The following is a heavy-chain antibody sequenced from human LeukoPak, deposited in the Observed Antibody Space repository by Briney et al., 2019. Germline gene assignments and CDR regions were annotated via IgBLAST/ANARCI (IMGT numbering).Heavy chain of an antibody. V-gene: IGHV1-3*01. D-gene: IGHD2-15*01. CDR2: INAGNGNT. Sequence: GASVKVSCKASGYTFTSYAMHRVRQAPGQRLEWMGWINAGNGNTKYSQKFQGRVTITRDTSASTAYMELSSLRSEDTAVYYCARLVDCSGGSCSTLGGYYYGMDVWGQGTTVTVSS. J-gene: IGHJ6*02. CDR1: GYTFTSYA. CDR3: ARLVDCSGGSCSTLGGYYYGMDV.